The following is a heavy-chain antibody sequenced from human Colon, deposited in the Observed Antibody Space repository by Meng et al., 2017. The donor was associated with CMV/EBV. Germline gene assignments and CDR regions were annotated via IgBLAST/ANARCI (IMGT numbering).Heavy chain of an antibody. CDR1: FSFTKYA. CDR3: GRHVIPLSPGEDGGGPDY. D-gene: IGHD4-17*01. J-gene: IGHJ4*02. Sequence: FSFTKYAIHWVRQAPGKGLQWVAFMSHDGYKKYYADSVKGRFTMSRDTAKNMAFLQMESLRLDDTALYYCGRHVIPLSPGEDGGGPDYWGQGTLVTVSS. V-gene: IGHV3-30-3*01. CDR2: MSHDGYKK.